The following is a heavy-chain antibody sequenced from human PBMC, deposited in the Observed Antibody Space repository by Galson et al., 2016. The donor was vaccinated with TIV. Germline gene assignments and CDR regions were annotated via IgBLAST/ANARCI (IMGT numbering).Heavy chain of an antibody. Sequence: SLRLSCAASGFTFGSFAMTWVRQAPGKGLEWVASISAGGITYYADSVKGRFTISSDNSKNTQYVQMNSLRAEDTAVYYCAKDNFGGNFSGWLDPWGQGTLVTVSS. J-gene: IGHJ5*02. CDR2: ISAGGIT. D-gene: IGHD4-23*01. CDR3: AKDNFGGNFSGWLDP. V-gene: IGHV3-23*01. CDR1: GFTFGSFA.